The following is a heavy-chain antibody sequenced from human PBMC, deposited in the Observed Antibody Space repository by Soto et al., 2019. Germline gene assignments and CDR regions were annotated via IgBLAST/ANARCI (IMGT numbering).Heavy chain of an antibody. V-gene: IGHV1-2*02. J-gene: IGHJ6*02. Sequence: QVQLVQSGAEVKKPGASVKVSCKASGYTFTGYYVHWVRQAPGQGLEWMGWISPYTGGTKFAQKFQGRVTMTRDTSISTAYMELSTLRSDDTAMYYCARDSRVLSSSSSRSGGMDVWGQGTTVTVSS. CDR3: ARDSRVLSSSSSRSGGMDV. CDR1: GYTFTGYY. D-gene: IGHD6-6*01. CDR2: ISPYTGGT.